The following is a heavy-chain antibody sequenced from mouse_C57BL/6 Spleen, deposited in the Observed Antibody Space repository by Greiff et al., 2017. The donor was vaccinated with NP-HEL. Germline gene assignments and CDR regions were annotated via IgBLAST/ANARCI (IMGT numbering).Heavy chain of an antibody. D-gene: IGHD2-2*01. CDR3: ARGGGYGY. J-gene: IGHJ2*01. Sequence: QVQLQQPGAELVMPGASVKLSCKASGYTFTSCWMHWVKQRPGQGLEWIGEIDPSDSYTNYNQKFKGKSTLTVDKSSSTAYMQLSSLTSEDSAVYYCARGGGYGYWGQGTTLTVSS. CDR1: GYTFTSCW. V-gene: IGHV1-69*01. CDR2: IDPSDSYT.